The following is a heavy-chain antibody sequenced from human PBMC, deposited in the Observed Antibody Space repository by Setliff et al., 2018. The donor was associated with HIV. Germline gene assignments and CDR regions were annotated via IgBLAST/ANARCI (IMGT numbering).Heavy chain of an antibody. CDR3: SRSYCGGDCSLVVDTNWFGP. D-gene: IGHD2-21*01. CDR1: GGSISSGSYY. CDR2: IYTSGST. Sequence: PSETLSLTCTVSGGSISSGSYYWSWIRQPAGKGLEWIGHIYTSGSTNYNPSLKSRVTISVDTSKNQFSLKLSSVTAADTAVYYCSRSYCGGDCSLVVDTNWFGPWGQGTLVTVSS. V-gene: IGHV4-61*09. J-gene: IGHJ5*02.